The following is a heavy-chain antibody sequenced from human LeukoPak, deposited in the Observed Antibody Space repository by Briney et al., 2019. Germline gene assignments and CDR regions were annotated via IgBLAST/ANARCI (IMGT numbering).Heavy chain of an antibody. J-gene: IGHJ4*02. CDR1: GFTFSSYA. V-gene: IGHV3-30*07. CDR2: ISYDGSNK. Sequence: GGSLRLSCAASGFTFSSYAMHWVRQAPGKGLEWVAVISYDGSNKYYADSVKGRFTISRDNAKNTLYLQMNSLRAEDTAVYYCASFSTIGWGQGTLVTVSS. CDR3: ASFSTIG. D-gene: IGHD1-26*01.